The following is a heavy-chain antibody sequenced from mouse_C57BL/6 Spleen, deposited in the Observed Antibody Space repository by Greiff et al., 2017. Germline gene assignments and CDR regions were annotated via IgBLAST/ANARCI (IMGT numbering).Heavy chain of an antibody. CDR2: IRNKANGYTT. Sequence: EVHLVESGGGLVQPGGSLSLSCAASGFTFTDYYMSWVRQPPGKALEWLGFIRNKANGYTTEYSASVKGRFTISRDNSQSILYLQMNALRAEDSATYYCARYRYDDDEAMGCWGQGTSVTVSS. J-gene: IGHJ4*01. CDR1: GFTFTDYY. CDR3: ARYRYDDDEAMGC. D-gene: IGHD2-4*01. V-gene: IGHV7-3*01.